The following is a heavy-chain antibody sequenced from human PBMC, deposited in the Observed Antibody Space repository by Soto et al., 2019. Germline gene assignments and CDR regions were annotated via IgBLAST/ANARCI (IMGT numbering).Heavy chain of an antibody. CDR1: GFTFSDHY. CDR3: ARVLVSENHYGFDQ. CDR2: VRKKANSYTT. Sequence: EVQLVESGGGLVQPGGSLRLSCAASGFTFSDHYMDWVRQAPGKGLEWVGRVRKKANSYTTEYAESVKGRFTISRDDSKYSLYLQMNSLKTEDTAVYYCARVLVSENHYGFDQWGQGTLVTVSS. V-gene: IGHV3-72*01. J-gene: IGHJ4*02. D-gene: IGHD3-16*01.